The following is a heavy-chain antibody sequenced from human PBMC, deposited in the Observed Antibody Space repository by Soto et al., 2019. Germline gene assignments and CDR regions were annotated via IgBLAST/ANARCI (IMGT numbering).Heavy chain of an antibody. CDR3: TRRGSSGTPVDY. V-gene: IGHV4-38-2*01. CDR2: IYHSGST. J-gene: IGHJ4*02. CDR1: DYSISSGYY. D-gene: IGHD1-26*01. Sequence: SETLSLTCGVSDYSISSGYYWGWIRQPPGKGLEWIGNIYHSGSTHYNPALKSRVTISVDTSKNQFSLKLKSVTAADTAVYYCTRRGSSGTPVDYWGQGILVTVSS.